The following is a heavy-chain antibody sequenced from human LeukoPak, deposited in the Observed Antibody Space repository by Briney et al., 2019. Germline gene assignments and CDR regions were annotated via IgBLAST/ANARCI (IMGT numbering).Heavy chain of an antibody. CDR2: INPNSGGT. Sequence: ASVKVSCKASGYTFTGYYMHWVRQAPGQGLEWMGWINPNSGGTNYAQKFQGWVTMTRDTSISTAYMELSRLRSDDTAVYYCARDLSGYDGLNWFDPWGQGTLVTVSS. J-gene: IGHJ5*02. CDR1: GYTFTGYY. V-gene: IGHV1-2*04. D-gene: IGHD5-12*01. CDR3: ARDLSGYDGLNWFDP.